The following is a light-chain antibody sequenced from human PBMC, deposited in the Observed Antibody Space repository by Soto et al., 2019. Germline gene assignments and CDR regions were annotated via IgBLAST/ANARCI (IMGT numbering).Light chain of an antibody. Sequence: EIVLTQSPATLSLSPGERATLSCRASQSVSSYLAWYQQKPGQAPRLLIYGASTRATGIPVRFSGSGSRTETAHNISSLMSKDFTAYFCQQYNNWLPITLGQGTPLESK. CDR2: GAS. CDR3: QQYNNWLPIT. V-gene: IGKV3-15*01. J-gene: IGKJ5*01. CDR1: QSVSSY.